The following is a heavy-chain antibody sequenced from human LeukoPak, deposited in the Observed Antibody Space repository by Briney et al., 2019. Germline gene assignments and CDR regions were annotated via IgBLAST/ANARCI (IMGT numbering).Heavy chain of an antibody. CDR2: IWYDGNNK. Sequence: GRSLRLSCAASGFTLSSYGMHWVRQAPGKGLEWVAVIWYDGNNKYYADSVKGRFAVSRDNSKNTLYLQMNSLRAEDTAVYYCAREKADGFDIWGQGTMVTVSS. CDR3: AREKADGFDI. J-gene: IGHJ3*02. V-gene: IGHV3-33*01. CDR1: GFTLSSYG.